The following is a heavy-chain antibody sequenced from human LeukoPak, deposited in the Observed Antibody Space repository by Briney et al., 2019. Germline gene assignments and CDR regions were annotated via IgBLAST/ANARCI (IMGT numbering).Heavy chain of an antibody. CDR1: GFTFSSYA. J-gene: IGHJ4*02. CDR3: AKAGAVVVVVAKFFDY. V-gene: IGHV3-23*01. CDR2: ISGSGDST. D-gene: IGHD2-15*01. Sequence: PGGSLRLSCAASGFTFSSYAMSWVRQAPGKGLEWVSAISGSGDSTNYADSVKGRFTISRDNSKNTLYLQMNSLRAEDTAVYYYAKAGAVVVVVAKFFDYWGQGTLVTVSS.